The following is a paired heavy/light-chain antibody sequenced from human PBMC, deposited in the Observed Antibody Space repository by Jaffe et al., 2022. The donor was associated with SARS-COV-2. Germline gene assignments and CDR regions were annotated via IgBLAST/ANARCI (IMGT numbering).Heavy chain of an antibody. CDR2: IYPGGST. J-gene: IGHJ5*01. V-gene: IGHV3-53*01. CDR1: GFIVSSNY. CDR3: ARSNSWFDS. Sequence: EVQLVESGGGLIQPGGSLRLSCAASGFIVSSNYMSWVRQAPGRGLEWVSIIYPGGSTFYADSVKGRFIISRDKSNNTLYLQMNSLRAEDTAVYYCARSNSWFDSWGQGTLVTVSS.
Light chain of an antibody. CDR1: QSVGSD. CDR2: GAS. J-gene: IGKJ2*01. V-gene: IGKV3-15*01. CDR3: QQYTDWPPYT. Sequence: EIVMTQSPATLSVSPGERATLSCRASQSVGSDLAWYQQKPGQAPRLLIYGASARATGVPARFSGSGSGTEFTLTISSLQSEDFAVYYCQQYTDWPPYTFGQGTKLEIK.